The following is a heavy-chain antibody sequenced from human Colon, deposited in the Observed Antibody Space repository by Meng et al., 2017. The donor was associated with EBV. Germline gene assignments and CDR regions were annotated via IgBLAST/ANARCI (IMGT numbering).Heavy chain of an antibody. D-gene: IGHD2-15*01. Sequence: QVQLVQSGSALKKPGAAVKISCKASGYTFTTYAMNWVRQAPGQGLEWMGWIDTNTGNPTYAQGFTGRFVFSLDTSVSTAYLQITSLKADDSAVYYCARSFGGGSCYPWGQGTLGTVSS. CDR1: GYTFTTYA. CDR3: ARSFGGGSCYP. V-gene: IGHV7-4-1*02. CDR2: IDTNTGNP. J-gene: IGHJ5*02.